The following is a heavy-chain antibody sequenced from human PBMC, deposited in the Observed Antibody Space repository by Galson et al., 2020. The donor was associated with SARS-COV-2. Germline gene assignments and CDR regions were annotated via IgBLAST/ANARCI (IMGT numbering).Heavy chain of an antibody. Sequence: ETSETRSLTCAVSGGSFSDYYWSWIRQAPGKGLEWIGYIYYSGSTNYNPSLKSRVTISVDTSKNQFSLKLSSVTAADTAVYYCARAVPAVAGTEYFDDWGQGTLVTVSS. D-gene: IGHD6-19*01. CDR3: ARAVPAVAGTEYFDD. CDR2: IYYSGST. J-gene: IGHJ4*02. CDR1: GGSFSDYY. V-gene: IGHV4-59*01.